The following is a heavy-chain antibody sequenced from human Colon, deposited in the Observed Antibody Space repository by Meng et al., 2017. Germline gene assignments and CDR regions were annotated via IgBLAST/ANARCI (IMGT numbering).Heavy chain of an antibody. Sequence: RLVESGGCLVQPGGSLRLSFAASGFTFSNDDMHWVRQVTGKGLEWVSGVGVSGETYYSDSAKGRFTISRENAKNSLYLQMDNLRAGDTAMYYCARMNDWVFESWGQGTLVTVSS. CDR1: GFTFSNDD. CDR3: ARMNDWVFES. D-gene: IGHD1-1*01. V-gene: IGHV3-13*01. J-gene: IGHJ4*02. CDR2: VGVSGET.